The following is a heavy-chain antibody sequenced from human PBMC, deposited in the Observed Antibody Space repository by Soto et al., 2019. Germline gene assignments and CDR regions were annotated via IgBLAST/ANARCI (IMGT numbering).Heavy chain of an antibody. CDR3: ARSGDNYNVLDY. CDR1: GFTVSDYY. J-gene: IGHJ4*02. D-gene: IGHD3-10*02. Sequence: GGSLSLSCAASGFTVSDYYMSWIRQAPGKGLEWLSYSSNSGTYTRYADSVKGRFSISRDNAKNSLYLQINSLRGEDSATYYCARSGDNYNVLDYWGAGATVTVSS. V-gene: IGHV3-11*06. CDR2: SSNSGTYT.